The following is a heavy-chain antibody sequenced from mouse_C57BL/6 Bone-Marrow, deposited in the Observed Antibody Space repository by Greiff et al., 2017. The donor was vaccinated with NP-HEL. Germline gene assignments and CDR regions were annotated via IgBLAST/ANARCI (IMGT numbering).Heavy chain of an antibody. D-gene: IGHD1-1*01. CDR1: GYTFTSYG. Sequence: QVQLQQSGAELARPGASVKLSCKASGYTFTSYGISWVKQRTGQGLEWIGEIYPRSGNTYYNEKFKGKATLTADKSSSTAYMELRSLTSEDSAVYFCARDYYGSRGFAYWGQGTRVTVSA. J-gene: IGHJ3*01. CDR3: ARDYYGSRGFAY. CDR2: IYPRSGNT. V-gene: IGHV1-81*01.